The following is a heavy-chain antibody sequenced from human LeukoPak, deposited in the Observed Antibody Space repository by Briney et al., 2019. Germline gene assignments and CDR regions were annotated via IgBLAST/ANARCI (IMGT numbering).Heavy chain of an antibody. V-gene: IGHV4-59*02. Sequence: SGTLSLTCTVSGGSVSSYYWSWIRQPPEKGLEWIGYIYYSGSTSYNPSLKSRVSISVDTSNNQFSLKLTSVTAADTAVYYCARVRRSGSYPSYFDYWGQGTLVTVSS. J-gene: IGHJ4*02. D-gene: IGHD3-22*01. CDR1: GGSVSSYY. CDR2: IYYSGST. CDR3: ARVRRSGSYPSYFDY.